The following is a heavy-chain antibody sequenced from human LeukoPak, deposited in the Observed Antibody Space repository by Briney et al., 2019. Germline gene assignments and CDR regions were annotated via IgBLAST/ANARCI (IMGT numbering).Heavy chain of an antibody. D-gene: IGHD3-22*01. Sequence: SETLSLTCTVSGGSISSSSYYWGWIRQPPGKGLEWIGSIYYSGSTYYNPSLKSRVTISVDTSKNQFSLKLSSVTAADTAVHYCARRRYYDSGGSPGWAFDIWGQGTMVTVSS. J-gene: IGHJ3*02. V-gene: IGHV4-39*01. CDR1: GGSISSSSYY. CDR3: ARRRYYDSGGSPGWAFDI. CDR2: IYYSGST.